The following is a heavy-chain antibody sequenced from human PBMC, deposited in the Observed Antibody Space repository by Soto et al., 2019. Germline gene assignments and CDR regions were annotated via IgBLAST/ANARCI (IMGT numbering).Heavy chain of an antibody. CDR2: ISWNSKIV. CDR3: AKGGPDGFCSGGRCYFDS. CDR1: GFTFDDYA. J-gene: IGHJ4*02. D-gene: IGHD2-15*01. V-gene: IGHV3-9*01. Sequence: EVQLVESGGGLVQPGRSLRLSCAASGFTFDDYAMHWVRRVPWKGLECVSIISWNSKIVVYAYSVEGRFTTTRDNAKNSLYLQMNSLRRDDTALYYCAKGGPDGFCSGGRCYFDSWGQGTLVTVSS.